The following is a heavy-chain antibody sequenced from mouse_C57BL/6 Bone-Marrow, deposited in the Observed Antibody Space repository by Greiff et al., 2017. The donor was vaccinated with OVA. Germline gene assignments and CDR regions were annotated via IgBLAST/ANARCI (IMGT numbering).Heavy chain of an antibody. D-gene: IGHD1-1*01. Sequence: EVNVVESGGGLVKPGGSLKLSCAASGFTFSSYAMSWVRQTPEKRLEWVATISDGGSYTYYPDNVKGRFTISRDNAKNNLYLQMSHLKSEDTAMYYCARGGYGSRFAYWGQGTLVTVSA. CDR3: ARGGYGSRFAY. J-gene: IGHJ3*01. CDR1: GFTFSSYA. CDR2: ISDGGSYT. V-gene: IGHV5-4*03.